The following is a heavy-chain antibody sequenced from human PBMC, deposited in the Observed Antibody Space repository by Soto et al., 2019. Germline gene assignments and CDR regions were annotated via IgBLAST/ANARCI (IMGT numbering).Heavy chain of an antibody. CDR1: GGSISSGGYY. D-gene: IGHD5-18*01. J-gene: IGHJ4*02. CDR3: ARDKGNSGYSYGPFDY. Sequence: SETLSLTCTVSGGSISSGGYYWSWIRQHPGKGLEWIGYIYYSGSTYYNPSLKSRVTISVDTSKNQFSLKLSSVTAADTAVYYCARDKGNSGYSYGPFDYWGQGTLVTISS. CDR2: IYYSGST. V-gene: IGHV4-31*03.